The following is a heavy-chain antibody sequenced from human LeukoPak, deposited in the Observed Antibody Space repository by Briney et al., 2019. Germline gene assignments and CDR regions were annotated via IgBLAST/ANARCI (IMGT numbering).Heavy chain of an antibody. V-gene: IGHV3-48*04. D-gene: IGHD1-1*01. Sequence: PGGSLRLSCAASGFTFSSYSMNWVRQAPGKGLEWVSYITSDTRTIHHADSVKGRFTIFRDNSKSSVYLQMNSLRAEDTAVYYCARSVEGHFDFWGQGTLVTVSS. CDR1: GFTFSSYS. CDR2: ITSDTRTI. CDR3: ARSVEGHFDF. J-gene: IGHJ4*02.